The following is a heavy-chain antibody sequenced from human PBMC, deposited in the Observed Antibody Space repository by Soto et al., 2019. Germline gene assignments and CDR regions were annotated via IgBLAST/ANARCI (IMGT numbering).Heavy chain of an antibody. Sequence: QVQLQESGPGLVKPSETLSLTCAVSGGSITSHFWTWIRQTPGTGLEFIGYIHHTGRTHYSPSLKSRATISMDTSKTQFSLNLTSLTAADTAVYYCVRGWNVPGWFDPWGQGTLVTVSS. D-gene: IGHD3-10*02. J-gene: IGHJ5*02. CDR1: GGSITSHF. CDR3: VRGWNVPGWFDP. V-gene: IGHV4-59*11. CDR2: IHHTGRT.